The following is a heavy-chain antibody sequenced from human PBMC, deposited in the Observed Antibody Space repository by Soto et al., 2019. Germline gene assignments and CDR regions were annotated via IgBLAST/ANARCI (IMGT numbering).Heavy chain of an antibody. V-gene: IGHV4-31*03. CDR2: IYYSGST. CDR1: GGCISSGGYY. Sequence: SETLSLTCTVSGGCISSGGYYWSWIRQHPGKGLEWIGYIYYSGSTYYNPSLKSRVTISVDTSKNQFSLKLSSVTAADTAVYYCARDRNGYGDYSAFDIWGHGTMLTVSS. D-gene: IGHD4-17*01. CDR3: ARDRNGYGDYSAFDI. J-gene: IGHJ3*02.